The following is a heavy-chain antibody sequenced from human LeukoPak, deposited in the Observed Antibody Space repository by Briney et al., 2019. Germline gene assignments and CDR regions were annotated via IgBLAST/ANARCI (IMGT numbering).Heavy chain of an antibody. D-gene: IGHD3-3*01. Sequence: QAGGSLRLSCAASGFTFRNYYMHWVRQAPGKGLEWVAVISYDGSNKYYADSVKGRFTISRDNSKNTLYLQMNSLRAEDTAVYYCARDKGGYDFWSGYFRYGMDVWGQGTTVTVSS. CDR1: GFTFRNYY. J-gene: IGHJ6*02. CDR2: ISYDGSNK. V-gene: IGHV3-30-3*01. CDR3: ARDKGGYDFWSGYFRYGMDV.